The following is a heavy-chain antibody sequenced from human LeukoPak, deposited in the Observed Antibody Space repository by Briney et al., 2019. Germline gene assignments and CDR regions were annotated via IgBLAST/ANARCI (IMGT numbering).Heavy chain of an antibody. CDR2: ISSSSSYI. V-gene: IGHV3-21*01. Sequence: GGSLRLSCAASGFTFSSYSMNWVRQAPGKGLEWVSSISSSSSYIYYADSVKGRFTISRDNAKNSLYLQMNSLRAEDTAVYYCARDPSLYDILTGYPGGGDYWGQGTLVTVSS. D-gene: IGHD3-9*01. CDR1: GFTFSSYS. CDR3: ARDPSLYDILTGYPGGGDY. J-gene: IGHJ4*02.